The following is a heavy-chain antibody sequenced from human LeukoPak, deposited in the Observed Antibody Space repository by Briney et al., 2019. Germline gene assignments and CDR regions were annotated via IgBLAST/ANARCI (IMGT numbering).Heavy chain of an antibody. CDR3: AKDSGYCSSTSCSTYNWFDP. D-gene: IGHD2-2*01. J-gene: IGHJ5*02. Sequence: GGSLRLSCAASGFTFGDYTMHWVRKAPGKGLEWVSLISWDGGSTYYADSVKGRFTISRDNSKNSLYLQMNSLRTEDTALYYCAKDSGYCSSTSCSTYNWFDPWGQGTLVTVSS. CDR1: GFTFGDYT. CDR2: ISWDGGST. V-gene: IGHV3-43*01.